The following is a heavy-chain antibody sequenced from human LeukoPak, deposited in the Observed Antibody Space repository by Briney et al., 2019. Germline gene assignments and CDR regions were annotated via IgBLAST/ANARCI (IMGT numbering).Heavy chain of an antibody. J-gene: IGHJ4*02. Sequence: SETLSLTCAVTGASISNSNWWTWVRQPPGKGLEWIGEIYHSGSTNYKTSLKSRVTISVDKSKNQFSLKLSSVTAADTAVYYCARVTREAVAGPPHFDYWGQGTLVTVSS. V-gene: IGHV4-4*02. CDR3: ARVTREAVAGPPHFDY. CDR1: GASISNSNW. CDR2: IYHSGST. D-gene: IGHD6-19*01.